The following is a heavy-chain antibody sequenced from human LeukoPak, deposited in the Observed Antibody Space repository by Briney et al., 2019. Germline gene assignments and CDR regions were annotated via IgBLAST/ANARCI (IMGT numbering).Heavy chain of an antibody. CDR1: GGSISSGGYY. CDR2: IYYSGST. V-gene: IGHV4-31*03. J-gene: IGHJ5*02. Sequence: SETLSLTCTVSGGSISSGGYYWSWIRQHPGKGLEWIGYIYYSGSTYYNPSLKSRVTISVDTSKNQFSLKLSSVTAADTAVYYCARILWFGELFSNWFDPWSQGTLVTVSS. CDR3: ARILWFGELFSNWFDP. D-gene: IGHD3-10*01.